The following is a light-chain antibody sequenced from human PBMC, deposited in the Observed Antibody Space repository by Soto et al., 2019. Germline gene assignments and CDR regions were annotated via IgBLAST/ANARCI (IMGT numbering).Light chain of an antibody. CDR3: SSYAGTNNSV. CDR2: EVT. Sequence: QSVLTQPPSASGSPGQSLTISCTGTSSDVGGYNYVSWYQQHPGKAPKLMIYEVTKRPSDIPDRFSGSKSGNTAYLTVSGVQAEDGADYYCSSYAGTNNSVFGTGTKLTVL. CDR1: SSDVGGYNY. J-gene: IGLJ1*01. V-gene: IGLV2-8*01.